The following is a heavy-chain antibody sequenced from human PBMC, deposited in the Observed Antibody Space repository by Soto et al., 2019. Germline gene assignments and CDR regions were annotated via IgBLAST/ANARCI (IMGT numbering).Heavy chain of an antibody. Sequence: SGPTLVNPTDTLTLTCTVSGFSLSNAGMGVSWIRQPPGKALEWLAHIFSSDEKSYRTSLETRLTVSKDTSKSQVVLTMTKMEPLDTDTYYCARAVDRAIYYIWFDPWGQGTHVTVSS. CDR2: IFSSDEK. D-gene: IGHD5-18*01. J-gene: IGHJ5*02. CDR3: ARAVDRAIYYIWFDP. V-gene: IGHV2-26*01. CDR1: GFSLSNAGMG.